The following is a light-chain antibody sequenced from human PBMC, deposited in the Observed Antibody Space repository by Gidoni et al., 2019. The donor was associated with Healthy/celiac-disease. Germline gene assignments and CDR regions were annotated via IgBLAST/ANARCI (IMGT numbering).Light chain of an antibody. CDR2: AAS. V-gene: IGKV1-39*01. J-gene: IGKJ4*01. CDR3: QQSYSTPPLT. Sequence: DIQMTQSPSSLSASVGDRVTITCRASQSISSYLNWYQQKPGKAPKLLIYAASSLQSGVPSRFSGSGSGTDSTLTISSLQPEDFATYYCQQSYSTPPLTFGGETKVEIK. CDR1: QSISSY.